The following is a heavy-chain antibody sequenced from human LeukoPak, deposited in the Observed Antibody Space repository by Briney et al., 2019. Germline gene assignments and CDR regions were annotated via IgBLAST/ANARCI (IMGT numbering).Heavy chain of an antibody. D-gene: IGHD6-13*01. Sequence: ASVKVSCKASGYTFTSYAMHWVRQAPGQRLEWMGCINAGNGNTKYSQKFQGRVTITRDTSASTAYMELSSLRSEDTAVYYCARDGAAAGTPWFDPWGQGTLVTVSS. V-gene: IGHV1-3*01. CDR2: INAGNGNT. CDR3: ARDGAAAGTPWFDP. CDR1: GYTFTSYA. J-gene: IGHJ5*02.